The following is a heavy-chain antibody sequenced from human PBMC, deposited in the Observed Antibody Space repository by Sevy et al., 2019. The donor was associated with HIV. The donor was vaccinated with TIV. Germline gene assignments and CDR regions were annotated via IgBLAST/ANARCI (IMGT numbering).Heavy chain of an antibody. Sequence: GGSLRLSCVASAFTFSNDWMTWVRQAPGKGLEWVGHIRSATDGGTTDYAAPVKGRFTISSQDSKNTVYLEMNSLKIEDTGVYFCATLSGNYWGDWLDPWGQGTLVTVSS. D-gene: IGHD5-12*01. V-gene: IGHV3-15*07. CDR2: IRSATDGGTT. J-gene: IGHJ5*02. CDR3: ATLSGNYWGDWLDP. CDR1: AFTFSNDW.